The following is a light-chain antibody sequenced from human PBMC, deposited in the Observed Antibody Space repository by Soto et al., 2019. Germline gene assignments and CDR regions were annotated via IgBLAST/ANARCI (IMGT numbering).Light chain of an antibody. Sequence: QSALIQPPSVSGSPGQSVTISCTGTSSDVGSYDYVSWYQQHPGTVPKPMIYNVNTQPSGVPDRFSGSKSGNTASMTISGLQAEDEADYYCISYTGSSTSYVFGTG. J-gene: IGLJ1*01. CDR2: NVN. V-gene: IGLV2-18*02. CDR3: ISYTGSSTSYV. CDR1: SSDVGSYDY.